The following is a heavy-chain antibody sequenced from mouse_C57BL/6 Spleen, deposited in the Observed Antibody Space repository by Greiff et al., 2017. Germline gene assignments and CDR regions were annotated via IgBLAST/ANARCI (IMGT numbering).Heavy chain of an antibody. CDR1: GFSLTSYG. CDR3: ARSLSTVVALYYYAMDY. J-gene: IGHJ4*01. D-gene: IGHD1-1*01. Sequence: VQLVESGPGLVQPSPSLSITCTASGFSLTSYGVHWVRQSPGKGLEWLGVRWSGGRTDYNAAFISRLGNSKENSKRQVFFKMNRLQTDDTAIYYGARSLSTVVALYYYAMDYWGQGTSVTVSS. CDR2: RWSGGRT. V-gene: IGHV2-2*01.